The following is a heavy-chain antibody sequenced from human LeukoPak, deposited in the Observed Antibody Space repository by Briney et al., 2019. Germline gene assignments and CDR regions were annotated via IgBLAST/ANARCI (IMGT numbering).Heavy chain of an antibody. Sequence: SETLSLTCAVYGGSFSGYYWSWIRQPPGKGLEWIGEISHSGSTNYNPSLKRRVTISVDTYKNQFSLKLSSVTAADTAVYYCARGRYYYDSSGYSSPGGYWGQGTLVTVSS. CDR3: ARGRYYYDSSGYSSPGGY. CDR2: ISHSGST. CDR1: GGSFSGYY. V-gene: IGHV4-34*01. D-gene: IGHD3-22*01. J-gene: IGHJ4*02.